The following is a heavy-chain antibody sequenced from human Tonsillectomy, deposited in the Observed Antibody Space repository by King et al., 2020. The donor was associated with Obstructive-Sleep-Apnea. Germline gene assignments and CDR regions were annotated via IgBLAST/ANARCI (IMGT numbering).Heavy chain of an antibody. J-gene: IGHJ6*02. CDR3: AKEMIAAAATGGMDV. CDR2: TSYDGSNK. CDR1: GFIFSSYG. V-gene: IGHV3-30*18. D-gene: IGHD6-13*01. Sequence: HVQLVESGGGVVQPERSLRLSCAASGFIFSSYGMHWVRQAPGKGLEWVAVTSYDGSNKYYADSVKGRFTISRDNSKNTLYLQMNSLRPEDTAVYYCAKEMIAAAATGGMDVWGQGTTVTVSS.